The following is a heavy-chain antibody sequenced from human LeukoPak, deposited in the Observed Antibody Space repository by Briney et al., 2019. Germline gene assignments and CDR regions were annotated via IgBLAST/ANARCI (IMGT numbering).Heavy chain of an antibody. CDR2: INSDGSST. CDR1: GFTFSSYW. V-gene: IGHV3-74*01. D-gene: IGHD5-24*01. J-gene: IGHJ4*02. CDR3: ARDLCGYNFCGDFGLDY. Sequence: GGSLRLSCAASGFTFSSYWMHWVRQAPGKGLVWVSRINSDGSSTSYADSVKGRFTISRDNAKNTLYLQMNSLRAEDTAVYYCARDLCGYNFCGDFGLDYWGQGTLVTVSS.